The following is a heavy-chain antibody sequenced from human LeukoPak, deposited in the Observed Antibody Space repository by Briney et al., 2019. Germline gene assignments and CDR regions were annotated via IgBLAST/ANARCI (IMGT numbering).Heavy chain of an antibody. CDR2: IKSKIDGGTI. CDR1: GFTFSDAW. J-gene: IGHJ4*02. CDR3: TTGRQDGC. Sequence: PGGSLRPSCVASGFTFSDAWMSWVRQAPGKGLEWVGRIKSKIDGGTIDYGAPVKGRFTISRDDSRNTLYPQMNSLKTENTAVDYWTTGRQDGCWGQGTPVTVS. V-gene: IGHV3-15*01.